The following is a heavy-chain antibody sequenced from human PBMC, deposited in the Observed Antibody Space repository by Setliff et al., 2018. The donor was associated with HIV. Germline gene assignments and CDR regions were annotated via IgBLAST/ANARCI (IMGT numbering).Heavy chain of an antibody. V-gene: IGHV1-18*01. CDR1: GYTFTTYG. D-gene: IGHD6-19*01. Sequence: ASVKVSCKTSGYTFTTYGISWVRQAPGHGLEWMGWISPYNGHTNYAQTFQGRVTMTIDTSTNSAYMELRSLRSDDTAVYFCARLGSGWSDSYYYAMDVWGQGTTVTVS. J-gene: IGHJ6*02. CDR2: ISPYNGHT. CDR3: ARLGSGWSDSYYYAMDV.